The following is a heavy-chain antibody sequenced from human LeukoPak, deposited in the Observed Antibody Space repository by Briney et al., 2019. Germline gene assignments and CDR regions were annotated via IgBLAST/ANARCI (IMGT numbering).Heavy chain of an antibody. CDR1: GFTFSSYA. CDR2: IRGKAYGGTT. D-gene: IGHD4-17*01. J-gene: IGHJ4*02. V-gene: IGHV3-49*04. CDR3: TRDLHGDYEVVDY. Sequence: PGGSLRLSCAASGFTFSSYAMSWVRQAPGKGLEWVGFIRGKAYGGTTEYAASVKGRFTISRDDSKSIVYLQMNSLKTEDTAVYYCTRDLHGDYEVVDYWGQGTLVTVSS.